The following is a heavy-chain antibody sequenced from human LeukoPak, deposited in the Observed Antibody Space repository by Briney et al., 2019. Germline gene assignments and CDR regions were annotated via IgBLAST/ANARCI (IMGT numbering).Heavy chain of an antibody. CDR1: GFTFSSYA. J-gene: IGHJ4*02. CDR2: ISGSGGST. CDR3: AKPLIGWYYHLPDY. D-gene: IGHD2-15*01. V-gene: IGHV3-23*01. Sequence: GGSLRLSCAASGFTFSSYAMSWVRQAPGKGLEWVSAISGSGGSTYYADSVKGRFTISRDNSKNTLYLQMNSLRAEDTAVYYCAKPLIGWYYHLPDYWGQGTLVTVSS.